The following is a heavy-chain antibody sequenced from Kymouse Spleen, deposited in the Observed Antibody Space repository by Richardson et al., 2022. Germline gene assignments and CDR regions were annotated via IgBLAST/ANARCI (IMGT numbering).Heavy chain of an antibody. CDR2: IYSGGST. CDR3: ARARITMVRGVILDAFDI. D-gene: IGHD3-10*01. V-gene: IGHV3-53*01. J-gene: IGHJ3*02. CDR1: GFTVSSNY. Sequence: EVQLVESGGGLIQPGGSLRLSCAASGFTVSSNYMSWVRQAPGKGLEWVSVIYSGGSTYYADSVKGRFTISRDNSKNTLYLQMNSLRAEDTAVYYCARARITMVRGVILDAFDIWGQGTMVTVSS.